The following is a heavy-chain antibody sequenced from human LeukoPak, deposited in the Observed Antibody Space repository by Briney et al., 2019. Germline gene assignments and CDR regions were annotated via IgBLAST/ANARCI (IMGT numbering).Heavy chain of an antibody. Sequence: PGRSLRLSCAASGFTFSSYAMHWVRPAPGKGLEWVAVISYDGSNKYYADSVKGRFTISRDNSKNTLYLQMNSLRAEDTAVYYCARESIRKQWLAYWGQGTLVTVSS. J-gene: IGHJ4*02. D-gene: IGHD6-19*01. V-gene: IGHV3-30*04. CDR2: ISYDGSNK. CDR3: ARESIRKQWLAY. CDR1: GFTFSSYA.